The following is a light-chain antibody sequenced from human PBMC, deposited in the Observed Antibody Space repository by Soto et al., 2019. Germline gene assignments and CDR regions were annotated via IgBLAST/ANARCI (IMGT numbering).Light chain of an antibody. J-gene: IGLJ1*01. Sequence: QTVVTQESSFSVSPGGTVTITCGLISGSVSTAHNPNWYQQTPGQAPRTLIYSTSTRSSGVPDRCSGSILGNKAALTITGAQADDESDYYCALFMGNGISVFGTGTKLTVL. V-gene: IGLV8-61*01. CDR2: STS. CDR3: ALFMGNGISV. CDR1: SGSVSTAHN.